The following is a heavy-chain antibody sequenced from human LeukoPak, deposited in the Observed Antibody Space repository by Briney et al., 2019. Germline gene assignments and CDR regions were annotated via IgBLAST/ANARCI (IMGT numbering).Heavy chain of an antibody. CDR1: GFTFSSYW. D-gene: IGHD3-10*01. CDR3: ARDHRGSGSRYYYYYMDV. V-gene: IGHV3-74*01. Sequence: GGSLRLSCAVSGFTFSSYWMHWVRQAPGKGLVWVSHINSDGSSTSYADSVKGRFTISRDNAKNTLYLQMNSLRAEDTAVYYCARDHRGSGSRYYYYYMDVWGKGTTVTISS. J-gene: IGHJ6*03. CDR2: INSDGSST.